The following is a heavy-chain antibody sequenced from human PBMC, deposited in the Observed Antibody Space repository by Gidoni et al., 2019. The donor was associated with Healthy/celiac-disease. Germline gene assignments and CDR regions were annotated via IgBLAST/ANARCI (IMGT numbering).Heavy chain of an antibody. CDR1: GFPPSTSGVG. D-gene: IGHD4-17*01. CDR3: AHRGHGDYALDY. V-gene: IGHV2-5*01. CDR2: IYWNDDK. Sequence: QITLKESGPTLVKPPQTLTLTCTFSGFPPSTSGVGVGWIRQPPGKALEWLALIYWNDDKRYSPSLKSRLTITKDTSKNQVVLTMTNMDPVDTATYYCAHRGHGDYALDYWGQGTLVTVSS. J-gene: IGHJ4*02.